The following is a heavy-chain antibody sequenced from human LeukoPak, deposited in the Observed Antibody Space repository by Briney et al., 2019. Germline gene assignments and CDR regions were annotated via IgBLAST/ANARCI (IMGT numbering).Heavy chain of an antibody. CDR2: INPNSGGT. V-gene: IGHV1-2*02. J-gene: IGHJ4*02. CDR1: GYTFTGYY. D-gene: IGHD6-19*01. Sequence: ASVKVSCKASGYTFTGYYMHWVRQAPGQGLEWMGWINPNSGGTNYAQKFQGRVTMTRDTSISTAYMELSRLRSDDTAVYYCAGATPLAVAGTFWGQGTLVTVSS. CDR3: AGATPLAVAGTF.